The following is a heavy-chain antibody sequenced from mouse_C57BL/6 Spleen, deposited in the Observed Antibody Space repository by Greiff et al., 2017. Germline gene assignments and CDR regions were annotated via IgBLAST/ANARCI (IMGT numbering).Heavy chain of an antibody. CDR3: ARGSNYLPAWFAY. V-gene: IGHV5-9*01. J-gene: IGHJ3*01. CDR1: GFTFSSYT. D-gene: IGHD2-5*01. CDR2: ISGGGGNT. Sequence: EVMLVESGGGLVKPGGSLKLSCAASGFTFSSYTMSWVRQTPEQRLEWVATISGGGGNTYYPDSVKGRFTISRDNAKNTLYLQMSSLRSEDTALYYCARGSNYLPAWFAYWGQGTLVTVSA.